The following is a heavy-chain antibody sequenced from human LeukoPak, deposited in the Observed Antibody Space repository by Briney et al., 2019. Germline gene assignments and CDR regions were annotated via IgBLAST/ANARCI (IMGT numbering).Heavy chain of an antibody. Sequence: SVKVSCKASGGTFSSYAISWVRQAPGQGLEWMGRIIPILGIANYAQKFQGRVTITADKSTSTAYMELSSLRSEDTAVYYCARDGVGWFDPWGQGTLVTVCS. J-gene: IGHJ5*02. CDR3: ARDGVGWFDP. CDR1: GGTFSSYA. D-gene: IGHD3-10*01. V-gene: IGHV1-69*04. CDR2: IIPILGIA.